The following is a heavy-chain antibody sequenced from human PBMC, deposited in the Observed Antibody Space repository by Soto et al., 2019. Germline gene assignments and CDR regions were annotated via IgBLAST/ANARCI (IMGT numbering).Heavy chain of an antibody. CDR1: GYSFTGYY. J-gene: IGHJ4*02. CDR2: ISPNSGGT. CDR3: GKGRSGDVGVFY. Sequence: QVQLVQSGAEVKKSGASVKISCKASGYSFTGYYIHWVRQAPGQGFEWMGEISPNSGGTKYAQKFQGRVTMTRDTSITTVYVDLSNLSPDETAVYYCGKGRSGDVGVFYWGQGTLVTVYS. D-gene: IGHD1-26*01. V-gene: IGHV1-2*02.